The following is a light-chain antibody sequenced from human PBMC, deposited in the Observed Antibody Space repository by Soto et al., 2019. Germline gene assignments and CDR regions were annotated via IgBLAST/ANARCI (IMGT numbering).Light chain of an antibody. J-gene: IGKJ3*01. CDR2: GAS. CDR3: QQFGSSHVFT. Sequence: EIVLTQSPGTLSLSPGERATLSCRASHSSNNRYLSWYQKKLGKAPRLLIYGASSRATGIPDRFSGSGSGTDFTLTISRLEPEDCAVSYYQQFGSSHVFTFGPGTKVDMK. V-gene: IGKV3-20*01. CDR1: HSSNNRY.